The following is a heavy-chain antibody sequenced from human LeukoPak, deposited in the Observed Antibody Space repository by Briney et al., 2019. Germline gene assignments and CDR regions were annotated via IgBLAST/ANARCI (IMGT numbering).Heavy chain of an antibody. Sequence: SETLSLTCTVSGGSISSYYWSWIRQPPGKGLEWIGEINHSGSTNYNPSLKSRVTISVDTSKNQFSLKLSSVTAADTAVYYCARGWVRYYFDYWGQGTLVTVSS. CDR3: ARGWVRYYFDY. J-gene: IGHJ4*02. CDR1: GGSISSYY. CDR2: INHSGST. D-gene: IGHD3-10*01. V-gene: IGHV4-34*01.